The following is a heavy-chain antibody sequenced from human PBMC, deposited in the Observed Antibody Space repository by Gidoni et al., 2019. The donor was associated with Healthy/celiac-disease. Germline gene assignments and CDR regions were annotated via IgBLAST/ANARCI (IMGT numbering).Heavy chain of an antibody. CDR1: GFTFDDYT. CDR3: AKGTPGSSGYYFDY. CDR2: ISWDGGST. V-gene: IGHV3-43*01. D-gene: IGHD3-22*01. J-gene: IGHJ4*02. Sequence: EVQLVESGGVVVQPGGSLRLSCAASGFTFDDYTMHWFRQAPGKGLEWVSLISWDGGSTYYADSGKGRFTISRDNSKNSLYLQMNSLRTEDTALYYCAKGTPGSSGYYFDYWGQGTLVTVSS.